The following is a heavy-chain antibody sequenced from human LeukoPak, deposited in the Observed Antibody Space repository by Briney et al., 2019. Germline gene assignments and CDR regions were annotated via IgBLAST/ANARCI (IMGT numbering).Heavy chain of an antibody. CDR1: GGSISSYY. V-gene: IGHV4-59*01. J-gene: IGHJ4*02. CDR2: IYYSGST. D-gene: IGHD2-21*02. CDR3: ARGACGGDCYLV. Sequence: SETLSLTCTVSGGSISSYYWSWIRQPPGKGLEWIGYIYYSGSTRYNSSLKSRVTISVDTSKNQFSLKLGSVTAADTAVYYCARGACGGDCYLVWGQGALVTVSS.